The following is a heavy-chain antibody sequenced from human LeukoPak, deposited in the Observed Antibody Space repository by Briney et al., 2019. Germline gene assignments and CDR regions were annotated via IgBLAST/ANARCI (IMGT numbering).Heavy chain of an antibody. V-gene: IGHV1-18*01. CDR1: GYTFTSYG. D-gene: IGHD4-17*01. CDR2: ISAYNGNT. CDR3: ARADGRLTTSPNWYFDL. J-gene: IGHJ2*01. Sequence: GASVKVSCKASGYTFTSYGISWVRQAPGQGLEWMGWISAYNGNTNYAQKLQGRVTMTTDTSTSTAYMELRSLRSDDTAMYYCARADGRLTTSPNWYFDLWGRGTPVTVSS.